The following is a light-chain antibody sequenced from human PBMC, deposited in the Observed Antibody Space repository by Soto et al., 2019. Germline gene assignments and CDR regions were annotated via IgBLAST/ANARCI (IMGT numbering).Light chain of an antibody. Sequence: EIVLTQSPGTLSLPPGERATLSCRASQSVSSSYLAWYQQKPGQAPRLLIYDASSRATGIPDRFSGSGSGTDFTLTISRLEPEDFAVYYCQQYGNSPPYTFGQGTKLEIK. CDR1: QSVSSSY. CDR3: QQYGNSPPYT. J-gene: IGKJ2*01. V-gene: IGKV3-20*01. CDR2: DAS.